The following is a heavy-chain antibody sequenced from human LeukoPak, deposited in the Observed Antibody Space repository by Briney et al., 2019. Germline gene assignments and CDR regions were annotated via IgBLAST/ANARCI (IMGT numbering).Heavy chain of an antibody. CDR3: ARGPGPGAGTVDY. V-gene: IGHV4-4*02. CDR2: MYLSGTT. CDR1: GDSINSLDL. D-gene: IGHD1-14*01. J-gene: IGHJ4*02. Sequence: SETLSLTCTVSGDSINSLDLWSWVRQPPGKGLEWIGEMYLSGTTHSNPSVKSRVTISIDKSKNQFFLNLSSVTAADTAVYYCARGPGPGAGTVDYWGQGTLVTVSS.